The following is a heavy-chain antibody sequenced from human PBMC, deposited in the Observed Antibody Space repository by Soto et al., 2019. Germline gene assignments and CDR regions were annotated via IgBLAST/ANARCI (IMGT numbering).Heavy chain of an antibody. V-gene: IGHV3-23*01. CDR2: ISGDCGAI. J-gene: IGHJ4*02. D-gene: IGHD3-16*01. Sequence: EVQLLESGGGLVQPGGSLRLSCAASGFTFSTSSMSWVRQAPGKGLEWVSAISGDCGAIYYADSVKGRFTISRDNSRDTLYLQMNSLRAEDTALYFCARGGRFTFGFDYWGQGTLISVSS. CDR3: ARGGRFTFGFDY. CDR1: GFTFSTSS.